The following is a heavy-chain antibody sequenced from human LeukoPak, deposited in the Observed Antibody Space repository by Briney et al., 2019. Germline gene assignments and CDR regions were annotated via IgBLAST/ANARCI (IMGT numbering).Heavy chain of an antibody. J-gene: IGHJ3*02. V-gene: IGHV1-46*01. CDR1: GYTFTSYY. Sequence: ASVKVSCKASGYTFTSYYMHWVRQAPGQGLEWMGIINPSGGSTSYAQKFQGRVTMTRDMSTSTVYMELSRLRSDDTAVYYCARDDSMSRAFDIWGQGTMVTVSS. D-gene: IGHD2/OR15-2a*01. CDR2: INPSGGST. CDR3: ARDDSMSRAFDI.